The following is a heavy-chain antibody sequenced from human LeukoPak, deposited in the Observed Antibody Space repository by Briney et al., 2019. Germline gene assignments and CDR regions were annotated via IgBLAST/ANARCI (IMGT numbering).Heavy chain of an antibody. Sequence: GGSLRLSCAAPVFTFSSYAMSWVRQAPGKGLEWVSAISGSGGSTYYADSVKGRFTISRDNSKNTLYLQMNSLRAEDTAVYYCARHKAAAASPSFDYWGQGTLVTVSS. CDR1: VFTFSSYA. J-gene: IGHJ4*02. CDR2: ISGSGGST. CDR3: ARHKAAAASPSFDY. D-gene: IGHD6-13*01. V-gene: IGHV3-23*01.